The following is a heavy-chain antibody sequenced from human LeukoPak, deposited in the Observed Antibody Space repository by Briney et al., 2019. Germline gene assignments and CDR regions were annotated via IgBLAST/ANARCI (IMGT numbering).Heavy chain of an antibody. CDR2: IKTDGSEK. D-gene: IGHD3-9*01. CDR1: GLTFNNHW. CDR3: AKGYFDWLFPYGMDV. V-gene: IGHV3-7*03. Sequence: GGSLRLSCVVSGLTFNNHWMSWVRKAPGKGPEWVATIKTDGSEKYYVDSVEGRFTISRDNAKNSLYLQMNSLRAEDTALYYCAKGYFDWLFPYGMDVWGQGTTVTVSS. J-gene: IGHJ6*02.